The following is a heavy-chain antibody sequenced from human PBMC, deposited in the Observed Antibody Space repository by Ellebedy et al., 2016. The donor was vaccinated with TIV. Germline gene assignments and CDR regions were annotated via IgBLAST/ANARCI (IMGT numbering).Heavy chain of an antibody. V-gene: IGHV4-30-2*01. Sequence: MPSETLSLTCSVSGGSISVGDYSWHWLRQPPGKGLEWIGDIYPSIRPYYNPSLKSRLTVSVDRAKNQFSLKLTSVTAADTAVYYCARGLIRGVVLDYWGQGTLVTVSS. CDR1: GGSISVGDYS. D-gene: IGHD3-10*01. CDR2: IYPSIRP. J-gene: IGHJ4*02. CDR3: ARGLIRGVVLDY.